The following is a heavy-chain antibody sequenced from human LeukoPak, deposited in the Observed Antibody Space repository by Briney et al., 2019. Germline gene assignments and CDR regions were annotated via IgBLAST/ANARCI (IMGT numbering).Heavy chain of an antibody. CDR1: GGSFSGYY. CDR2: INHSGST. Sequence: PSETLSLTCAVYGGSFSGYYWSWIRQPPGKGLEWIGEINHSGSTNYNPSLKSRVTISVDTSKNQFSLKLSSVTAADTAVYYCAGGSAPGYWGQGTLVTVSS. D-gene: IGHD6-25*01. V-gene: IGHV4-34*01. CDR3: AGGSAPGY. J-gene: IGHJ4*02.